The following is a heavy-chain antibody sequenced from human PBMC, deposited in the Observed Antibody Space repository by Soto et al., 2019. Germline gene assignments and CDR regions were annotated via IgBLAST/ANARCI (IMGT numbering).Heavy chain of an antibody. CDR2: VNHSGST. CDR3: ASHVAAAGRSPYYFDY. CDR1: GGSFSGYD. V-gene: IGHV4-34*01. J-gene: IGHJ4*02. Sequence: PSETLSLTCAVYGGSFSGYDWSWIRQPPGKGLEWIGEVNHSGSTNYNPSLKSRVTISVDTSKNQFSLKLSSVTAADTAVYYCASHVAAAGRSPYYFDYWGQGTLVTVSS. D-gene: IGHD6-13*01.